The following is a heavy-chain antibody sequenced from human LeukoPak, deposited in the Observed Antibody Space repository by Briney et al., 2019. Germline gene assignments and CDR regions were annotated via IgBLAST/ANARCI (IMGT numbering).Heavy chain of an antibody. CDR2: ISSGGRTI. CDR3: ARVAPDYGDYGFDY. V-gene: IGHV3-48*03. J-gene: IGHJ4*02. Sequence: GGSLRLSCPASGFTFRSYEMNWLRQAPGKGLAGVSCISSGGRTIHYADSIKGRFTISRDNAKNSLYLQMTGLRAEDTAVYYCARVAPDYGDYGFDYWGQGTLVTVSS. D-gene: IGHD4-17*01. CDR1: GFTFRSYE.